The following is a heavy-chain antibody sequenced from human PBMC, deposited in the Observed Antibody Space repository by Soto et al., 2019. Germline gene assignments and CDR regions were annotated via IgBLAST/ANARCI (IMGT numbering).Heavy chain of an antibody. CDR2: ISVYNGNT. CDR1: GYTFFNYG. J-gene: IGHJ3*02. Sequence: QVQLVQSGAEVKKPGASVKVSCKASGYTFFNYGVTWVRQAPGQGLEWMGWISVYNGNTNYAQKLQGRVTLTTDISTSTAYMELRSRTSDETAVYYCARDSLSGTDAFDIWGQGTMVTVSS. D-gene: IGHD1-26*01. CDR3: ARDSLSGTDAFDI. V-gene: IGHV1-18*01.